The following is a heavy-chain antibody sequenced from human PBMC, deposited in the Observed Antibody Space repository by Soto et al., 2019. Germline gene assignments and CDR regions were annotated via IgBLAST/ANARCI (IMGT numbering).Heavy chain of an antibody. CDR1: GFTFSTYA. CDR3: AKDYSGSYGMDV. J-gene: IGHJ6*02. Sequence: GGSLRLSCAASGFTFSTYAMSWVRQAPGKGLEWVSTISGSGGSTYYADSVKGRFTISRDNSKNTLYLQMNSLRAEDTAVYYCAKDYSGSYGMDVWGQGTTVTVSS. D-gene: IGHD1-26*01. CDR2: ISGSGGST. V-gene: IGHV3-23*01.